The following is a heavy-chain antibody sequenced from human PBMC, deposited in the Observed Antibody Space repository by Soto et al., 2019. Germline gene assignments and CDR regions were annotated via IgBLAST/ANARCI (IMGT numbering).Heavy chain of an antibody. J-gene: IGHJ6*03. V-gene: IGHV6-1*01. Sequence: SQTLSLTCVISGDSVSSNSAAWNWIRQSPSRGLEWLGRTYYRSKWYNDYAVSVKSRITINPDTSKNQFSLQLSSVTAADTAVYYCARESSLRFLEWLPLPRDYYYYMDVWGKGTTVTVSS. D-gene: IGHD3-3*01. CDR3: ARESSLRFLEWLPLPRDYYYYMDV. CDR1: GDSVSSNSAA. CDR2: TYYRSKWYN.